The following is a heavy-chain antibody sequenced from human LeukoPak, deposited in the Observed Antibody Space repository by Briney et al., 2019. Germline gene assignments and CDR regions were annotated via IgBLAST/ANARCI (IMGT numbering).Heavy chain of an antibody. J-gene: IGHJ3*02. V-gene: IGHV3-7*03. D-gene: IGHD3-10*01. CDR2: IKQDGSEK. CDR1: GFTFSSYW. Sequence: GGSLRLSCAASGFTFSSYWMSWVRQAPGKGLEWVANIKQDGSEKYYVDSVKGRFTISRDNSKNTLYLQMNSLRAEDTAVYYCAKRRMVRGVVPDAFDIWGQGTMVTVSS. CDR3: AKRRMVRGVVPDAFDI.